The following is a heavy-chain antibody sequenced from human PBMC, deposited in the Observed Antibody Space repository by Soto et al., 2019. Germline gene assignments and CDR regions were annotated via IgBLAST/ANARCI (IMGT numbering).Heavy chain of an antibody. V-gene: IGHV1-69*13. CDR3: ANWGSYYLNWLAP. CDR1: GGTFSSYA. D-gene: IGHD3-16*01. CDR2: IIPIFGTA. Sequence: SVKVSCKASGGTFSSYAISWVRQAPGQGLEWRGGIIPIFGTANYAQKFQGRVTITADESTSTAYMELSSLRSEDTAVYYCANWGSYYLNWLAPRGQRTFVTVSS. J-gene: IGHJ5*02.